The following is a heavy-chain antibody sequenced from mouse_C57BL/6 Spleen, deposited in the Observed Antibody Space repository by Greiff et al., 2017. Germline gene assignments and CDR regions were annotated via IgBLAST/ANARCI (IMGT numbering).Heavy chain of an antibody. Sequence: EVKVVESGAELVKPGASVKLSCTASGFNIKDYYMHWVKQRTEQGLEWIGRIDPEDGETKYAPKFKGKATITADTSSNTAYLQLSSLTSEDTAVYYCARGEIYDYDGGNYFDYWGQGTTLTVSS. CDR1: GFNIKDYY. J-gene: IGHJ2*01. D-gene: IGHD2-4*01. CDR3: ARGEIYDYDGGNYFDY. CDR2: IDPEDGET. V-gene: IGHV14-2*01.